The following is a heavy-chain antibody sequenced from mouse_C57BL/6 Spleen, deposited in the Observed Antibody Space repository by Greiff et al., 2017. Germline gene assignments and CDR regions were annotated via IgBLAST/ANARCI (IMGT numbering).Heavy chain of an antibody. CDR3: ARSTWDGYYFDY. V-gene: IGHV1-80*01. CDR1: GYAFSSYW. Sequence: VQLQESGAELVKPGASVKISCKASGYAFSSYWMNWVKQRPGKGLEWIGQIYPGDGDTNYNGKFKGKATLTADKSSSTAYMQLSSLTSEDSAVYFCARSTWDGYYFDYWGQGTTLTVSS. CDR2: IYPGDGDT. D-gene: IGHD4-1*01. J-gene: IGHJ2*01.